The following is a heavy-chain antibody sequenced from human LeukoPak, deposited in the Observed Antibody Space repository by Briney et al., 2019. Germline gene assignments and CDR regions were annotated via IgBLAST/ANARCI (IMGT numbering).Heavy chain of an antibody. J-gene: IGHJ4*02. CDR3: ARGYDYGDTEASLPAIY. D-gene: IGHD4-17*01. CDR1: GYTFTGYY. V-gene: IGHV1-2*02. Sequence: ASVKVSCKASGYTFTGYYMHWVRQAPGQGVEWMGWINPNSGGTDYAQKFQGRVTMTRDTSISTAYMELSRLRSDDTAVYYCARGYDYGDTEASLPAIYWGQGTLVTVSS. CDR2: INPNSGGT.